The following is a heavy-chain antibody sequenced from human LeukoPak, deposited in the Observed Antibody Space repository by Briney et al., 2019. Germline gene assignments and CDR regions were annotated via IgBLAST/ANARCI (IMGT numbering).Heavy chain of an antibody. V-gene: IGHV3-7*05. D-gene: IGHD3-22*01. CDR2: IKQDGNEK. Sequence: GGSLRLSCAASGFTLSSSWMTWVRQAPGKGLEWVANIKQDGNEKYYVDSVKGRFTISRDNAKNSLYLQMNSLRAEDTAVYYCARDGSGHFDSNGSFEYWGQGTLVTVSS. J-gene: IGHJ4*02. CDR3: ARDGSGHFDSNGSFEY. CDR1: GFTLSSSW.